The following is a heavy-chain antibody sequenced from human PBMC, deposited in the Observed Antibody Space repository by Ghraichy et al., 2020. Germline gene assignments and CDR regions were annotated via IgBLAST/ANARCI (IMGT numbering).Heavy chain of an antibody. Sequence: GGSLRLSCAGSGFTFNSYAMNWVRQAPGKGLEWVSIISGRGSTTYYADSVKGRFTISRDNSKSILYLQMNSLRAEDTAIYYCAKETQRTTAAGPIDYWGQGTMVTVS. J-gene: IGHJ4*02. CDR2: ISGRGSTT. D-gene: IGHD6-13*01. V-gene: IGHV3-23*01. CDR3: AKETQRTTAAGPIDY. CDR1: GFTFNSYA.